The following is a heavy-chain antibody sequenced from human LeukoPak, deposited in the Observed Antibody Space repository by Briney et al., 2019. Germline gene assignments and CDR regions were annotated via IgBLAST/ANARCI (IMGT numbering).Heavy chain of an antibody. CDR3: ARAPDCSSTSCSPFDY. V-gene: IGHV4-34*01. Sequence: SETLSLTCAVYGGSFSGYYWSWIRQPPGKGLEWIGEINHRGSTNYNPSLKSRVTISVDTSKNQFSLKLSSVTAADTAVYYCARAPDCSSTSCSPFDYWGQGTLVTVSS. D-gene: IGHD2-2*01. J-gene: IGHJ4*02. CDR1: GGSFSGYY. CDR2: INHRGST.